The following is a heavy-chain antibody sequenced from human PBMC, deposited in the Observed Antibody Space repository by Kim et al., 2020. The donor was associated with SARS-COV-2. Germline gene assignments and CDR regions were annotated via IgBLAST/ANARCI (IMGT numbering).Heavy chain of an antibody. CDR3: ARLLGELSLAFDY. D-gene: IGHD3-16*02. V-gene: IGHV7-4-1*02. Sequence: YAQGFTGRFVFSLETSVSTAYLQISSLKAEDTAVYYCARLLGELSLAFDYWGQGTLVTVSS. J-gene: IGHJ4*02.